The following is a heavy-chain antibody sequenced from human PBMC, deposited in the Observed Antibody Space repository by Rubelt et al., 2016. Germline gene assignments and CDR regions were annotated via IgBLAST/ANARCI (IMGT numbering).Heavy chain of an antibody. CDR1: GGSISSSSYY. Sequence: QLQLQESGPGLVKPSETLSLTCTVSGGSISSSSYYWGWIRQPPGKGLEWIGSIYYSGSTYYNPCLMGRVTSSVDTSKNQVSLKYSSWTVADTAVYYCARLIYGDDGVYFDLWGRGTLVTVSA. V-gene: IGHV4-39*07. CDR3: ARLIYGDDGVYFDL. D-gene: IGHD4-17*01. J-gene: IGHJ2*01. CDR2: IYYSGST.